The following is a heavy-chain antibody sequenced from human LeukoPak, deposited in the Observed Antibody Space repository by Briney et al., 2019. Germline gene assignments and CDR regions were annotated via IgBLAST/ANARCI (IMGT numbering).Heavy chain of an antibody. V-gene: IGHV4-59*04. CDR2: VHHTGTT. D-gene: IGHD1-26*01. Sequence: SETLSLTCTVSGGSISNYYWNWIRQPPGKGLELIGYVHHTGTTFYNSSLRSRVTISADTSQNQFSLSLTSVTATDTAVYYCATLGLLRGAGFNLASHFDFWGQGTLVAVSS. CDR3: ATLGLLRGAGFNLASHFDF. CDR1: GGSISNYY. J-gene: IGHJ4*02.